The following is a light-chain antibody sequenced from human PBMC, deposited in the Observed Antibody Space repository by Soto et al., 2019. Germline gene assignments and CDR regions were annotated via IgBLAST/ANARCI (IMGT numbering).Light chain of an antibody. CDR3: MQALQTPA. CDR1: QSLLHSNGYNY. Sequence: DIVMTQSPLLLPVTPGEPASISCRSSQSLLHSNGYNYLDWYLQKPGQSPRLLIYLGSNRASGVPDRFSGSGSGTDFTLKISRVEAEDVGVYYCMQALQTPAFGGGTKVEMK. J-gene: IGKJ4*01. CDR2: LGS. V-gene: IGKV2-28*01.